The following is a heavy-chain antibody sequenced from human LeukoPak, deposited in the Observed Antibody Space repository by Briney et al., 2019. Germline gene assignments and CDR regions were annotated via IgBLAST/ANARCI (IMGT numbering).Heavy chain of an antibody. Sequence: RASVKVSCKTSGYIFTDYYIHWVRQAPGQGLEWMGILNSSGGSTTYAQKFQGRITTTRDASTSTVYMELRSLRSEDTAVYYCARGTGTTAPFDYWGQGTLVTVSS. CDR3: ARGTGTTAPFDY. V-gene: IGHV1-46*01. CDR1: GYIFTDYY. D-gene: IGHD1-7*01. J-gene: IGHJ4*02. CDR2: LNSSGGST.